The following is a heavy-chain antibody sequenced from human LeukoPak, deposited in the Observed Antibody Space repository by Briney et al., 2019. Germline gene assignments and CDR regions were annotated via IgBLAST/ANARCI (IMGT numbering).Heavy chain of an antibody. Sequence: PGGSLRLSCAASGFTFSDYYMSWIRQAPGKGLEWVSYISSSGSTIYYADSVKGRFTISRDNTKNSLYLQMNSLRAEDTAVYYCARDSIVVVPAAIYYYYYYMDVWGKGTPVTVSS. V-gene: IGHV3-11*01. CDR2: ISSSGSTI. CDR3: ARDSIVVVPAAIYYYYYYMDV. CDR1: GFTFSDYY. J-gene: IGHJ6*03. D-gene: IGHD2-2*01.